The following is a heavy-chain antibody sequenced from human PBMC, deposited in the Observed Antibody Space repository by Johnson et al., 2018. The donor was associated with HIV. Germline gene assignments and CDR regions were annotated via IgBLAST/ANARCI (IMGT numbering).Heavy chain of an antibody. CDR2: IRYDGSNK. CDR3: AKEIGRYYYESSGYAFDM. CDR1: GFTFSSYG. D-gene: IGHD3-22*01. Sequence: QVQLVESGGGVVQPGGSLRLSCAASGFTFSSYGMHWVRQAPGKGLEWVAFIRYDGSNKYYADSVKGRFTISRDNSKNTLYLQMNSLRAEDTAVYYCAKEIGRYYYESSGYAFDMWGQGTMVTVSS. J-gene: IGHJ3*02. V-gene: IGHV3-30*02.